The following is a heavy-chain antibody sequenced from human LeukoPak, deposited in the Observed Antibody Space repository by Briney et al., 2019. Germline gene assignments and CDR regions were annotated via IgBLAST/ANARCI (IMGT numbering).Heavy chain of an antibody. CDR1: GYTFTGYY. J-gene: IGHJ4*02. CDR3: ARGTRGSYSSIHD. Sequence: GASVKVSCKASGYTFTGYYMHWVRQAPGQGLEWVGWINPNSGCTDSAQKLQGRVTMTRDTSISATYMELRTLTSDDTAVYYCARGTRGSYSSIHDWGQGTLVTVSS. V-gene: IGHV1-2*02. CDR2: INPNSGCT. D-gene: IGHD1-26*01.